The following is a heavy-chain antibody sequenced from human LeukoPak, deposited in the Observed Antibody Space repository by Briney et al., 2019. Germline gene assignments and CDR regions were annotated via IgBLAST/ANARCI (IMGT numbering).Heavy chain of an antibody. V-gene: IGHV1-2*06. CDR1: GYTFTGYY. CDR2: INPNSGGT. J-gene: IGHJ4*02. CDR3: ATLVGALWFFDY. D-gene: IGHD1-26*01. Sequence: GASVKVSCKASGYTFTGYYMHWVRQAPGQGLEWMGRINPNSGGTNYAQKFQGRVTMTEDTSTDTAYMELSSLRSEDTAVYYCATLVGALWFFDYWGQGTLVTVSS.